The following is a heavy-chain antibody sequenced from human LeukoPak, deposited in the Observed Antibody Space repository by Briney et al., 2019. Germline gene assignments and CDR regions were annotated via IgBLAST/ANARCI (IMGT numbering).Heavy chain of an antibody. CDR2: INHSGST. Sequence: SETLSLTCAVYGGSFSGYYWSWIRQPPGRGLEWIGEINHSGSTNYNPSLKSRVTISVDTSKNQFSLKLSSVTAADTAVYYCARGRDHGNYYMDVWGKGTTVTVSS. V-gene: IGHV4-34*01. CDR3: ARGRDHGNYYMDV. D-gene: IGHD1-14*01. J-gene: IGHJ6*03. CDR1: GGSFSGYY.